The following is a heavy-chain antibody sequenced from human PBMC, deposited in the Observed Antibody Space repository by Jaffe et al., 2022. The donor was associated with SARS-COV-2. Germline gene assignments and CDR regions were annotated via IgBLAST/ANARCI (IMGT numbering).Heavy chain of an antibody. Sequence: QVQLQQWGAGLLKPSETLSLTCAVYGGSFSGYYWSWIRQPPGKGLEWIGEINHSGSTNYNPSLKSRVTISVDTSKNQFSLKLSSVTAADTAVYYCARGLLIQAFFDYWGQGTLVTVSS. V-gene: IGHV4-34*01. CDR2: INHSGST. CDR3: ARGLLIQAFFDY. CDR1: GGSFSGYY. D-gene: IGHD2-8*01. J-gene: IGHJ4*02.